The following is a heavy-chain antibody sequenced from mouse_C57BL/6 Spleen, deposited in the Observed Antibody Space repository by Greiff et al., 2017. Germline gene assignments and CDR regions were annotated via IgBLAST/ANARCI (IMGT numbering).Heavy chain of an antibody. V-gene: IGHV1-64*01. CDR2: IHPNSGST. Sequence: QVQLQQPGAELVKPGASVKLSCKASGYTFTSYWMHWVKQRPGQGLEWIGMIHPNSGSTNYNEKFKSKATLTVAKSSSTAYMQLSSLTSEDSAVYYCARRVNYYGSLYYFDYWGQGTTLTVSA. D-gene: IGHD1-1*01. J-gene: IGHJ2*01. CDR3: ARRVNYYGSLYYFDY. CDR1: GYTFTSYW.